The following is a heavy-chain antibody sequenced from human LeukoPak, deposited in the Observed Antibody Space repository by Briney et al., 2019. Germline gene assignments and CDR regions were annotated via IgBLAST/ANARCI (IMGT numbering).Heavy chain of an antibody. Sequence: GRSLRLSCAASGFTFSSYAMHWVRQAPGKGLEWVAVISYDGSNKYYEAFVKGRFTISRDNSKDTLYLQMNSLRAEDTAVYYCARDQISVRRVREINYYYYYGMDVWGKGTTVTVSS. D-gene: IGHD3-10*01. CDR1: GFTFSSYA. CDR3: ARDQISVRRVREINYYYYYGMDV. J-gene: IGHJ6*04. CDR2: ISYDGSNK. V-gene: IGHV3-30*04.